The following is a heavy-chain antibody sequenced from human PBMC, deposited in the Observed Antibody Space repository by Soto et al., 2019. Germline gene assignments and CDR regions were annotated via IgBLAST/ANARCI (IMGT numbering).Heavy chain of an antibody. D-gene: IGHD3-3*01. CDR3: ARDQYFWSGSLPYYYYGMDV. CDR1: GFTFSSYW. Sequence: EVQLVESGGGLVQPGGALRLSCAASGFTFSSYWMSWVRQAPGKGLEWVANIKKDGSEKYYVDSVKGRFTISRDNAKNSLYLQMNSLRAEDTAVYYCARDQYFWSGSLPYYYYGMDVWGQGTTVTVSS. V-gene: IGHV3-7*01. J-gene: IGHJ6*02. CDR2: IKKDGSEK.